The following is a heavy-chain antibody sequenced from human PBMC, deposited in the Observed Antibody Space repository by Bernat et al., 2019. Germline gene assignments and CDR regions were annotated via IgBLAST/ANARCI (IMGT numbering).Heavy chain of an antibody. CDR2: ISSSSSNI. CDR1: GFTFSSYN. D-gene: IGHD4-17*01. V-gene: IGHV3-21*01. J-gene: IGHJ6*02. Sequence: EVQLVESGGGLVKPGGSLRLSCAASGFTFSSYNMNWVRQAPGKGLEWVSFISSSSSNIHYADSVKGRFTISRANAKNSLYLQMNSLRAEDTAVYYCARNPRAYGDYGRSRYGMDVWGQGTTVTVSS. CDR3: ARNPRAYGDYGRSRYGMDV.